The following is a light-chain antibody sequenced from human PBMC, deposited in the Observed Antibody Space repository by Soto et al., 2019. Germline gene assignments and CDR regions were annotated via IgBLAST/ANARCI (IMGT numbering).Light chain of an antibody. J-gene: IGKJ4*01. CDR3: QQRGVWPPIT. Sequence: DIVMTQSPDSLAVSLGERATLDCKSSQSLLSTSNNKDYLAWYQQKPGQPPKLLISWASTRESGVPDRFSGSGSGTDFTLTISSLQAEDVAVYYCQQRGVWPPITFGGGTKVEIK. V-gene: IGKV4-1*01. CDR2: WAS. CDR1: QSLLSTSNNKDY.